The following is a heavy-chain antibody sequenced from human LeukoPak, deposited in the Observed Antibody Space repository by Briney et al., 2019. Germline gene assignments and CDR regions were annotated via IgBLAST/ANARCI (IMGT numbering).Heavy chain of an antibody. V-gene: IGHV4-34*01. CDR1: GGSFSGYY. D-gene: IGHD6-6*01. J-gene: IGHJ4*02. CDR2: INHSGST. CDR3: AADSSSRDY. Sequence: KPSETLSLTCAVYGGSFSGYYWSWIPQPPGKGLEWIGEINHSGSTNYNPSLKSRVTISVDTSKNQFSLKLISVTAADTAVYYCAADSSSRDYWGQGTLVTVSS.